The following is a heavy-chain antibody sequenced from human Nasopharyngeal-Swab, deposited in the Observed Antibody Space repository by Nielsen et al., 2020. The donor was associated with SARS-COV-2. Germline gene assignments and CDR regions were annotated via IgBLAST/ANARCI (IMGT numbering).Heavy chain of an antibody. D-gene: IGHD1-7*01. J-gene: IGHJ6*02. Sequence: VRQMPGKGLEWMGRIDPSDSYTNYSPSFRGHVTISADKSISTAYLQWSSLKASDTAMYYCARSITGTTLLPRYYYYGMDVWGQGTTVTVSS. CDR3: ARSITGTTLLPRYYYYGMDV. CDR2: IDPSDSYT. V-gene: IGHV5-10-1*01.